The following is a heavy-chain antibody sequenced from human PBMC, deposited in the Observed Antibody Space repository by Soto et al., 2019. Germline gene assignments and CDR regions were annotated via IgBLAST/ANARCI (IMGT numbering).Heavy chain of an antibody. D-gene: IGHD6-13*01. CDR2: IYYSGST. CDR1: GGSISSSSYY. CDR3: ATGAAAPGDFDY. V-gene: IGHV4-39*01. Sequence: PSETLSLTCTVSGGSISSSSYYWGWIRQPPGKGLEWIGSIYYSGSTYYNPSLKSRVTISVDTSKNQFSLKLSSVTAADTAVYYCATGAAAPGDFDYWGQGTLVTVS. J-gene: IGHJ4*02.